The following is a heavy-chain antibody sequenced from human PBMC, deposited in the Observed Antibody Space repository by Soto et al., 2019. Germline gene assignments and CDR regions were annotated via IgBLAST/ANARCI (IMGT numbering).Heavy chain of an antibody. CDR1: GGSISSGDYY. V-gene: IGHV4-61*08. J-gene: IGHJ4*02. Sequence: PSETLSLTCPVSGGSISSGDYYWSCLLQPPGKGLEWIGYIYYSGSTNYNPSLKSRVTISVDTSKNQFSLKLNSMTAADTAVYYCARHNYGSGSTYFDYWGQGTLVTVSS. D-gene: IGHD3-10*01. CDR3: ARHNYGSGSTYFDY. CDR2: IYYSGST.